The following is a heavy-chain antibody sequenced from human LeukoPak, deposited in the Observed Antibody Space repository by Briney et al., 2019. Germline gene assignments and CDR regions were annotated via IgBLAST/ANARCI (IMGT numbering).Heavy chain of an antibody. CDR3: ARGLRYCSGGSCYPQYFQH. CDR2: INHSGST. CDR1: GGSFSGYY. D-gene: IGHD2-15*01. V-gene: IGHV4-34*01. J-gene: IGHJ1*01. Sequence: PETLSLTCAVYGGSFSGYYWSWIRQPPGKGLEWIGEINHSGSTNYNPSLKSRVSISVDTSKNQFSLKLSSVTAADTAVYYCARGLRYCSGGSCYPQYFQHWGQGTLVTVSS.